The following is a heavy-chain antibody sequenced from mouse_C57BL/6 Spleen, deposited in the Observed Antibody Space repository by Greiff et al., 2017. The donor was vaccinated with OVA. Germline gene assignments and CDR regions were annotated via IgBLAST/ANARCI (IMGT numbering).Heavy chain of an antibody. D-gene: IGHD2-4*01. V-gene: IGHV5-9*01. CDR1: GFTFSSYT. Sequence: EVKLMESGGGLVKPGGSLKLSCAASGFTFSSYTMSWVRQTPEKRLEWVATISGGGGNTYYPDSVKGRFTISRDNAKNTLYLQMSSLRSEDTALYYCARWAYDYDWYFDVWGTGTTVTVSS. CDR3: ARWAYDYDWYFDV. CDR2: ISGGGGNT. J-gene: IGHJ1*03.